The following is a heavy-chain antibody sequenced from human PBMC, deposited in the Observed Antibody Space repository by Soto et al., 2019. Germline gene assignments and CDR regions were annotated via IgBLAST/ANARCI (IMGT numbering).Heavy chain of an antibody. Sequence: PGGSLRLSCAASGFTFSSYAMSWVRQAPGKGLEWVSAISGSGGSTYYADSVKDRFTISRDNSKNTLYLQMNSLRAEDTAVYYCAKDVFAGIVVVVAATGFDPWGQGTLVTVSS. D-gene: IGHD2-15*01. V-gene: IGHV3-23*01. CDR2: ISGSGGST. CDR3: AKDVFAGIVVVVAATGFDP. J-gene: IGHJ5*01. CDR1: GFTFSSYA.